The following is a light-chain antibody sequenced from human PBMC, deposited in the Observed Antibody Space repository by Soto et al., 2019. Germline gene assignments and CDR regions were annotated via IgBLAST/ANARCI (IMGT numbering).Light chain of an antibody. CDR1: QSISSY. Sequence: DIQMTQSPSSLSASVGDRVTITCRASQSISSYLIWHQQKPGKAPNLLIYAASSLQSGVPSRFSGSGSGTDFTLTISSLQPEDFATYYCQQSFSTPWTFGNGTKVEIK. CDR3: QQSFSTPWT. CDR2: AAS. V-gene: IGKV1-39*01. J-gene: IGKJ1*01.